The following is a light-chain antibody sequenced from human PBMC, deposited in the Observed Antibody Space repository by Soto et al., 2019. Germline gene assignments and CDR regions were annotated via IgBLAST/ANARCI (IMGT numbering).Light chain of an antibody. CDR3: QHYGSSPWT. J-gene: IGKJ1*01. CDR1: QSVTSGY. V-gene: IGKV3-20*01. CDR2: RAS. Sequence: IVLTQSPGTLSLSPGERATLSCRASQSVTSGYLAWYQQKPGQAPRLLIYRASIRATGIPDRFSGSGSGTDFTLTINRLEPEDFAVFYCQHYGSSPWTFGQGTKVEVK.